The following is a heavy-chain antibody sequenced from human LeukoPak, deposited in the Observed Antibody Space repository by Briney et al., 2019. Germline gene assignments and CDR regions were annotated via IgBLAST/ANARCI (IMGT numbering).Heavy chain of an antibody. Sequence: AGGSLRLSCAASGFTFSYWMSWVRQPPGKGLEWVANIKHDGSEKYYVDSVKGRFTISRGNAKNSLYLQMNSLRAEDTAVYYCARVGTAEGTLEDYWGQGTLVTVSS. CDR2: IKHDGSEK. CDR3: ARVGTAEGTLEDY. J-gene: IGHJ4*02. V-gene: IGHV3-7*01. CDR1: GFTFSYW. D-gene: IGHD6-13*01.